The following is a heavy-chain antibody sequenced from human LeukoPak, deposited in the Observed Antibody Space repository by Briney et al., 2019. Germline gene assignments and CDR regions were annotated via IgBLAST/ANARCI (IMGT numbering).Heavy chain of an antibody. V-gene: IGHV4-59*12. CDR3: ARDSRAYGYGNYFDY. CDR1: GGSISSYY. CDR2: IYYSGST. Sequence: PSETLSLTCTVSGGSISSYYWSWIRQPPGKGLEWIGYIYYSGSTNYNPSLKSRVTISVDTSKNQFSLKLSSVTAADTAVYYCARDSRAYGYGNYFDYWGQGTLVTVSS. J-gene: IGHJ4*02. D-gene: IGHD5-18*01.